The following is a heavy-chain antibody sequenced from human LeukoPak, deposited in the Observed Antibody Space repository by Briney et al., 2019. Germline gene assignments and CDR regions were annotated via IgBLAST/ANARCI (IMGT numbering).Heavy chain of an antibody. CDR3: ARVGGSGYYCLGY. CDR2: IYHSGST. CDR1: GGSISSGGYS. Sequence: SETLSLTCAVSGGSISSGGYSWGSIRQPPGRGLGWIGYIYHSGSTYYHPSLKSRITISVDRSKNQFSLKLSSVTAADTAVYYCARVGGSGYYCLGYWGQGTLVTVSS. J-gene: IGHJ4*02. V-gene: IGHV4-30-2*01. D-gene: IGHD3-22*01.